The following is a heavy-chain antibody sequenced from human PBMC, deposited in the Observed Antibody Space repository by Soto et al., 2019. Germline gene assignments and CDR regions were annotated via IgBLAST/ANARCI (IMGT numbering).Heavy chain of an antibody. J-gene: IGHJ4*02. CDR2: ISGSGGST. D-gene: IGHD1-26*01. V-gene: IGHV3-23*01. CDR1: GFTFSSYA. Sequence: EVQLLESGGGLVQPGGSLRLSCAASGFTFSSYAMRWVRQAPVKGLEWVSAISGSGGSTYYADSVKGRFTISRDNSKNTLYLQMNSLRAEDTAVYYCARRGSGSYYDYCVQGTLVTVSS. CDR3: ARRGSGSYYDY.